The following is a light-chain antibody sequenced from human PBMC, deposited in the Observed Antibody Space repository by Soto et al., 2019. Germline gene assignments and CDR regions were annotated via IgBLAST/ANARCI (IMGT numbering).Light chain of an antibody. V-gene: IGLV1-40*01. CDR1: SSNIGAGYA. J-gene: IGLJ1*01. CDR2: GNS. Sequence: QSVLTQPPSVSGAPGQRVTISCTGSSSNIGAGYAVHWYRQLPGTAPKLLIYGNSNRPSGIPDRFSGSKSGTSASLAITGLQADDEADYHCQSYDSSLSGFYVFGTGTKVTVL. CDR3: QSYDSSLSGFYV.